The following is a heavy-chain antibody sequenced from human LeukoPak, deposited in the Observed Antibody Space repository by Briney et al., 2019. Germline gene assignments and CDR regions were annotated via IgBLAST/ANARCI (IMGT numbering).Heavy chain of an antibody. CDR2: IYTSGST. J-gene: IGHJ3*02. V-gene: IGHV4-4*07. CDR3: ARNLAVAGPDAFDI. CDR1: GGSISSYY. D-gene: IGHD6-19*01. Sequence: SETLSLTCTVSGGSISSYYWSWIRQPAGEGLEWIGRIYTSGSTNYNPSLKSRVTMSVDTSKNQFSLKLSSVTAADTAVYYCARNLAVAGPDAFDIWGQGTMVTVSS.